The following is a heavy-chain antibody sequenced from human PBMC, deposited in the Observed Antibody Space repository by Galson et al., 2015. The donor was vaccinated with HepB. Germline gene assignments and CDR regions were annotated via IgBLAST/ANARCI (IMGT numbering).Heavy chain of an antibody. CDR3: AKDLYSSSWVTITYYYYGMDV. CDR2: IRYDGSNK. Sequence: SLRLSCAASGFTFSSYGMHWVRQAPGKGLEWVAFIRYDGSNKYYADSVKGRFTISRDNSKNTLYLQMNSLRAEDTAVYYCAKDLYSSSWVTITYYYYGMDVWGQGTTVTVSS. CDR1: GFTFSSYG. V-gene: IGHV3-30*02. D-gene: IGHD6-13*01. J-gene: IGHJ6*02.